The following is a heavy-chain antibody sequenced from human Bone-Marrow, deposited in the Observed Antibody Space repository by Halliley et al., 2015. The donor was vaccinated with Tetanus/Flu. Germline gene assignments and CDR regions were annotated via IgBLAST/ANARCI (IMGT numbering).Heavy chain of an antibody. D-gene: IGHD3-3*01. CDR2: ISDNAANS. J-gene: IGHJ4*02. CDR3: VTGHLAAGFLFDS. V-gene: IGHV3-30*03. Sequence: LEWMAVISDNAANSYYADAVRGRFTISRDNFKNMLYLEMDGLRHEDTAVYYCVTGHLAAGFLFDSWGQGTPVIVSS.